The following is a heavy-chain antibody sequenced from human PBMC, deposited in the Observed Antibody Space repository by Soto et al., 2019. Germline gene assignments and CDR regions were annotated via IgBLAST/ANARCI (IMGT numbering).Heavy chain of an antibody. CDR1: GFSLSRYY. J-gene: IGHJ4*02. D-gene: IGHD3-22*01. CDR2: IYYSGST. V-gene: IGHV4-59*01. CDR3: ARGLGTYYYDSSGYPHFDS. Sequence: ETLSLTWPHSGFSLSRYYWILLRPPTRKGLEWIGYIYYSGSTNYNPSLKSRVTISVDTSKNQFSLKLSSVTAADTAVYYCARGLGTYYYDSSGYPHFDSWGQGILVTVSS.